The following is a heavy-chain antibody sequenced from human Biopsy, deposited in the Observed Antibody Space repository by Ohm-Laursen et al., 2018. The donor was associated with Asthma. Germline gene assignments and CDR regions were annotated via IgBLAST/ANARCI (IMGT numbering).Heavy chain of an antibody. CDR2: TTSSSSYI. CDR3: ARDAPTGGYIDY. Sequence: SLRLSCSASGFTFGGYAMNWVRQAPGKGLEWVSSTTSSSSYIFYADSVKGRFTISRDNPRNSLYLQMNSLRAEDTAVYYCARDAPTGGYIDYWGLGTLVTVSS. CDR1: GFTFGGYA. D-gene: IGHD7-27*01. V-gene: IGHV3-21*01. J-gene: IGHJ4*02.